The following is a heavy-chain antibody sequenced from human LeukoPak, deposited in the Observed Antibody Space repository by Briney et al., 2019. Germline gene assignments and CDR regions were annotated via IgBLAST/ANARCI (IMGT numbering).Heavy chain of an antibody. V-gene: IGHV4-38-2*02. J-gene: IGHJ4*02. CDR3: ARVILAVAMYYFDY. D-gene: IGHD6-19*01. CDR1: GYSISSGYY. Sequence: PSETLSLTCTVSGYSISSGYYWGWIRQPPGKGLEWIGSIYHSGSTYYNPSLKSRVTISVDTSKNQFSLKLSSVTAADTAVYYCARVILAVAMYYFDYWGQGTLVTVSS. CDR2: IYHSGST.